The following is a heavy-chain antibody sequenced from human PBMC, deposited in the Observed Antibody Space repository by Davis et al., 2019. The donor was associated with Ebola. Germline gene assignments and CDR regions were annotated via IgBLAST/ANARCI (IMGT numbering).Heavy chain of an antibody. J-gene: IGHJ4*02. CDR1: GFTFSSHS. V-gene: IGHV3-48*02. CDR3: AREWLPIDY. Sequence: GESLKISCAASGFTFSSHSMNWVRRAPGKGLEWVAYISSGSTIFYSDSVKGRFTISRDNAKNSLYLQMNSLRDEDTAVYYCAREWLPIDYWGQGSLVTVSS. D-gene: IGHD6-19*01. CDR2: ISSGSTI.